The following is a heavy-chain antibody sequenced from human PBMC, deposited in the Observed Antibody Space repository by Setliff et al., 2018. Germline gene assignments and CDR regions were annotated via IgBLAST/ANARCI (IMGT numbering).Heavy chain of an antibody. CDR3: ARTCSGSGCYAGLES. CDR2: IWDDGGNK. CDR1: GFTFTNYW. V-gene: IGHV3-33*08. D-gene: IGHD2-15*01. J-gene: IGHJ4*02. Sequence: TGGSLRLSCAASGFTFTNYWINWVRQAPGKGLEWVAVIWDDGGNKYHADSVKGRFTISRDNSKNTPYLQMNSLRPEDTAVYYCARTCSGSGCYAGLESWGQGTPVTVSS.